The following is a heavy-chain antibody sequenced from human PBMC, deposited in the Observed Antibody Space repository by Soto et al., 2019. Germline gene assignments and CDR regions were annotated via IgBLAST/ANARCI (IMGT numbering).Heavy chain of an antibody. J-gene: IGHJ4*02. Sequence: QVQLVESGGGVAQPEKSLRLSCTESGFTFSSYGMHWVRQFPGKGLEWVALIWYDGSKKYYADSVKGRFTIFRVNSKNTVFLQMNSRRGEDTAVYPRASDREWSGGRCYRLLSFDYWGQGTLVTVSS. V-gene: IGHV3-33*01. D-gene: IGHD2-15*01. CDR2: IWYDGSKK. CDR3: ASDREWSGGRCYRLLSFDY. CDR1: GFTFSSYG.